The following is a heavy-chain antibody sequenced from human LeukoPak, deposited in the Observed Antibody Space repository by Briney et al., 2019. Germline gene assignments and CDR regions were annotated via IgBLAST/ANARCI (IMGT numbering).Heavy chain of an antibody. J-gene: IGHJ6*03. Sequence: ASVKVSCKASGYSFNRYDINWVRQAPGQGLEWMGWMNPNSDNAGYAQKFQGRVTMTRDMSTSTVYMELSSLRSEDTAVYYCARGPVAATTSYYYYYMDVWGKGTTVTVSS. CDR3: ARGPVAATTSYYYYYMDV. V-gene: IGHV1-8*01. CDR2: MNPNSDNA. CDR1: GYSFNRYD. D-gene: IGHD2-15*01.